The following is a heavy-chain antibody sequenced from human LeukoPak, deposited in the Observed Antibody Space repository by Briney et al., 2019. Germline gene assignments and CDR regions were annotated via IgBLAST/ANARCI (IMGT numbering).Heavy chain of an antibody. CDR2: INPNSGGT. CDR3: ARVIFGARYCGSTSCYLGY. V-gene: IGHV1-2*02. D-gene: IGHD2-2*01. CDR1: GYTFTGYY. J-gene: IGHJ4*02. Sequence: ASVKVSCKASGYTFTGYYMHWVRQAPGQGLEWMGWINPNSGGTNYAQKFQGRVTMTRDTSISTAYMELSRLRSDDTAVYYCARVIFGARYCGSTSCYLGYWGQGTLVTVSS.